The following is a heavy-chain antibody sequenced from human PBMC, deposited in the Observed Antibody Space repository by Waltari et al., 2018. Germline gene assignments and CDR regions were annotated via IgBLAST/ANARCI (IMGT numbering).Heavy chain of an antibody. J-gene: IGHJ3*02. CDR1: GGSISSYY. CDR3: ARDLYSSGWTEGSDAFDI. CDR2: IYYSGST. Sequence: QVQLQESGPGLVKPSETLSLTCTVSGGSISSYYWSWIRQPPGKGLEWIGYIYYSGSTNYNPTHKSRVTISVDTSKNQFSLKLSSVTAADTAVYYCARDLYSSGWTEGSDAFDIWGQGTMVTVSS. V-gene: IGHV4-59*01. D-gene: IGHD6-19*01.